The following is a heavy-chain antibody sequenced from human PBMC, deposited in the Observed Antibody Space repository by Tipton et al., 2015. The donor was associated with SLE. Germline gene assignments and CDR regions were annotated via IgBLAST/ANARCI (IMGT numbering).Heavy chain of an antibody. Sequence: SLRLSCAASGFTLTTFGMHWVRQAPGKGLQWVALIPYDGNNKYYADSVKGRFTISRDTSKNTVYLQMNSLRAEDTAVYYCAKDRYRDSSVFDHWGQGTLVTVSS. CDR3: AKDRYRDSSVFDH. J-gene: IGHJ4*02. D-gene: IGHD6-6*01. CDR2: IPYDGNNK. V-gene: IGHV3-30*18. CDR1: GFTLTTFG.